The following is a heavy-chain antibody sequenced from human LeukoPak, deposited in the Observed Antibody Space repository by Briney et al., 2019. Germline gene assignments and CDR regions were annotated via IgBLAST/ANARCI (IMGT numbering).Heavy chain of an antibody. CDR2: ISSSSSYI. CDR3: ARVNYYDSSGFGDAFDI. CDR1: GFTFSSYS. V-gene: IGHV3-21*04. Sequence: GGSLRLSCAASGFTFSSYSMNWVRQAPGKGLEWVSSISSSSSYIYYADSVKGRFTISRDNAKNSLYLQMNSLRAEDTALYYCARVNYYDSSGFGDAFDIWGQGTMVTVSS. D-gene: IGHD3-22*01. J-gene: IGHJ3*02.